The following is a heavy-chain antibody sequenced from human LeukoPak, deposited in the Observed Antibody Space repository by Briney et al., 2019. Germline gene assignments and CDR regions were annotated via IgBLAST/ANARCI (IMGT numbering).Heavy chain of an antibody. CDR1: GFTFSSYA. CDR3: VATVTILDY. Sequence: SGGSLTLSCAASGFTFSSYAMSWVRQAPGKGLEWVSAISGSGGSTYYAVSVKGRFTISRDNSKNTVYLQMNSLRAEDTAVYYCVATVTILDYWGQGTLVTVSS. V-gene: IGHV3-23*01. J-gene: IGHJ4*02. D-gene: IGHD4-17*01. CDR2: ISGSGGST.